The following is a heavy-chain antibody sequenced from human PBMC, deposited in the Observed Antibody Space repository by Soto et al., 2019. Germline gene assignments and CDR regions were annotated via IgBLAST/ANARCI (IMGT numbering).Heavy chain of an antibody. D-gene: IGHD5-12*01. J-gene: IGHJ4*02. CDR2: ISGSGDTT. Sequence: EVQLLESGGGLVQPGGSLRLSCAASGFTFLSYAMSWVRQAPGKGLEWVSAISGSGDTTYYADSVKGRLTISRDNSKNTLYLQMNSLNAEATAVYYCGKLGSAYNYWGQGTLVTVSS. V-gene: IGHV3-23*01. CDR1: GFTFLSYA. CDR3: GKLGSAYNY.